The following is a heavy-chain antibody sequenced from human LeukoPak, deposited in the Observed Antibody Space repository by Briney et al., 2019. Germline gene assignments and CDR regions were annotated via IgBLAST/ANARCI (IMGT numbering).Heavy chain of an antibody. J-gene: IGHJ3*02. Sequence: PSETLSLTCTVSGGSISSYYWSWIRQPAGRGLEWIGRIYTSGSTNYNPSLKSRVTMSIDTSKNQFSLKLSSVTAADTAVYYCARSPNSSGYYYRALDIWGQGTMVTVSS. CDR2: IYTSGST. CDR3: ARSPNSSGYYYRALDI. V-gene: IGHV4-4*07. D-gene: IGHD3-22*01. CDR1: GGSISSYY.